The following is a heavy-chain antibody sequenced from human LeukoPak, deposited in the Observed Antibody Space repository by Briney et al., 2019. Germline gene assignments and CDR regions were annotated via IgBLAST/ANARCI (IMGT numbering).Heavy chain of an antibody. V-gene: IGHV3-30*04. J-gene: IGHJ6*02. CDR3: ARGDYSNYDYYGMDV. CDR1: GFTFRSFA. CDR2: ISHDGSNK. Sequence: PGGSLRLSCAASGFTFRSFAMHWVRQAPGKGLEWVAVISHDGSNKYYADSVKGRFTIPRDNSKNTLYLQMNSLRAEDTAVYYCARGDYSNYDYYGMDVWGQGTTVTVSS. D-gene: IGHD4-11*01.